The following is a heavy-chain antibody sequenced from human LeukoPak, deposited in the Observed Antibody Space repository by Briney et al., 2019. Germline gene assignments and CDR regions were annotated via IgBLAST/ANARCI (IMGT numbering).Heavy chain of an antibody. CDR3: ARGGESIAAAGNFDY. Sequence: PSETLSLTCTVSGGSISGYYWSWIRQPPGKGLEWIGYIYYSGSTNYNPSLKSRVTISVDTSKNQFSLKLSSVTAADTAVYYCARGGESIAAAGNFDYWGQGTLVTVSS. J-gene: IGHJ4*02. D-gene: IGHD6-13*01. CDR2: IYYSGST. V-gene: IGHV4-59*01. CDR1: GGSISGYY.